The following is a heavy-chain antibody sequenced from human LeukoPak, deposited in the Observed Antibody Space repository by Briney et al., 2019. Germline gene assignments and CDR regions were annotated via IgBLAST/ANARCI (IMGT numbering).Heavy chain of an antibody. CDR3: ARASSSRGNYYYYMDV. CDR2: IYTSGST. Sequence: SETLSFTCTVSGGSISSYYWSWIRQPAGKGLEWIGRIYTSGSTNYNPSLKSRVTISVDKSKNQFSLKLSSVTAADTAVYYCARASSSRGNYYYYMDVWGKGTTVTVSS. J-gene: IGHJ6*03. D-gene: IGHD6-6*01. CDR1: GGSISSYY. V-gene: IGHV4-4*07.